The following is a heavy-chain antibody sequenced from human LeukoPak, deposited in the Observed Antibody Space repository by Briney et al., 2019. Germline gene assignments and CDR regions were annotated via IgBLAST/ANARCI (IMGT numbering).Heavy chain of an antibody. CDR1: GYTFTSYD. CDR2: MNPNSGNT. D-gene: IGHD1-26*01. Sequence: GASVKVSCEASGYTFTSYDINWVRQATGQGLEWMGWMNPNSGNTGYAQKFQGRVTMTRNTSISTAYMELSSLRSEDTAVYYCARGHPASGSCLDYWGQGTLVTVSS. J-gene: IGHJ4*02. V-gene: IGHV1-8*01. CDR3: ARGHPASGSCLDY.